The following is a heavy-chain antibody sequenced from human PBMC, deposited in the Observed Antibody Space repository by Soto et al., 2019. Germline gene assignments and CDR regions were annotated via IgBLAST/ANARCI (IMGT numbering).Heavy chain of an antibody. V-gene: IGHV1-3*01. CDR1: GYTFSDFA. D-gene: IGHD2-15*01. CDR2: INAGIDNF. Sequence: QVQLVQSGAEVKKPGASVKVSCKTSGYTFSDFAIHWVRQTAELSLEWIGWINAGIDNFKYSQKFQGRVSLTRDTSTSTVYMELRRLTSEDSAVYYCARPSCSTPDCLRPYDLYGLDVWGLGTTVTVS. J-gene: IGHJ6*02. CDR3: ARPSCSTPDCLRPYDLYGLDV.